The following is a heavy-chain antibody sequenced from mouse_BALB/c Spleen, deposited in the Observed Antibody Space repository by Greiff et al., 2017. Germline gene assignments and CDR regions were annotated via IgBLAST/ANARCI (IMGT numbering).Heavy chain of an antibody. CDR3: AREGGDSSGYPAWFAY. V-gene: IGHV1-14*01. D-gene: IGHD3-2*01. CDR1: GYTFTSYV. J-gene: IGHJ3*01. CDR2: INPYNDGT. Sequence: VQLQQSGPELVKPGASVKMSCKASGYTFTSYVMHWVKQKPGQGLEWIGYINPYNDGTKYNEKFKGKATLTSDKSSSTAYMELSSLTSEDSAVYYCAREGGDSSGYPAWFAYWGQGTLVTVSA.